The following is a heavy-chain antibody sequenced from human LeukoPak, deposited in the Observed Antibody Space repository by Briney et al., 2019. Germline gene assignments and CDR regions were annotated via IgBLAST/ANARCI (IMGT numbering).Heavy chain of an antibody. D-gene: IGHD6-13*01. CDR1: GYSISSGYY. V-gene: IGHV4-38-2*02. J-gene: IGHJ4*02. CDR3: ATTLIAAAGTLSDY. Sequence: PSETLSLTCTVSGYSISSGYYWGWIRQPPGKGLEWIGSIYHSGSTYYNPSLKSRVTISVDTSKNQFSLKLSSVTAADTAVYYCATTLIAAAGTLSDYWGQGTLVTVSS. CDR2: IYHSGST.